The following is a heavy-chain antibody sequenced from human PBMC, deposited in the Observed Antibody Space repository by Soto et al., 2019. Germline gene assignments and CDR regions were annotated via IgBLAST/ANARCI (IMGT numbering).Heavy chain of an antibody. CDR1: GYSISTNADY. D-gene: IGHD1-26*01. J-gene: IGHJ5*02. CDR2: IYYSGTT. V-gene: IGHV4-39*01. CDR3: ARQVNSGTYDH. Sequence: QLQLQESGPGLVKPSGTLSRTCTVSGYSISTNADYWGWIRQAPGKGMEWIGNIYYSGTTYYNPSLKRLVTISVDTSKNQFSLNLTSVTAADTAAYYCARQVNSGTYDHWGQGTLVTVSS.